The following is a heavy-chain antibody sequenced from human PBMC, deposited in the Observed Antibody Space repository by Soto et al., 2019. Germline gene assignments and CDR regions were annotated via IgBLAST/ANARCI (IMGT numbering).Heavy chain of an antibody. V-gene: IGHV3-30*03. CDR1: GFTFSSYD. D-gene: IGHD3-3*01. CDR2: ISYDGSKT. J-gene: IGHJ4*02. CDR3: ASDKESWRLDY. Sequence: QVQLVESGGGVVQPGRSLRVSCAASGFTFSSYDMHWVRQAPGKGLEWVALISYDGSKTYYADSVKGRFTTSRDNSKSTLYLQMSSLRAEDAAVYYGASDKESWRLDYWGQGTLVTVSS.